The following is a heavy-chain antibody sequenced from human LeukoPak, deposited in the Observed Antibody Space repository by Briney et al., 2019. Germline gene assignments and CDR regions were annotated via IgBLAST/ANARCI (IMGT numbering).Heavy chain of an antibody. CDR2: IRHDGNNE. D-gene: IGHD1-7*01. V-gene: IGHV3-30*02. CDR3: AKDGTGTGGAFDI. J-gene: IGHJ3*02. CDR1: GFTFSDYY. Sequence: GGSLRLSCAASGFTFSDYYMSWIRQAPGKGLEWVAFIRHDGNNEYYADSVKGRFSISRDNFKNTLYLQMNSLRAEDTAVYYCAKDGTGTGGAFDIWGQGTMVTVSS.